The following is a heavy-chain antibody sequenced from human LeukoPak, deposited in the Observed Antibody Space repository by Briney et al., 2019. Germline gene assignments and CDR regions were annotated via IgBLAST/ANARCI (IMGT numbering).Heavy chain of an antibody. CDR1: GGSISSYY. J-gene: IGHJ3*02. V-gene: IGHV4-34*01. Sequence: PSETLSLTCTVSGGSISSYYWSWIRQPPGKGLEWIGEINHAGYTTYNPSLNGRVAISIDTSKDQLSLTLISITAADTAVYYCARGPLLRQHDAFDIWGQGTMVTVSS. D-gene: IGHD6-25*01. CDR3: ARGPLLRQHDAFDI. CDR2: INHAGYT.